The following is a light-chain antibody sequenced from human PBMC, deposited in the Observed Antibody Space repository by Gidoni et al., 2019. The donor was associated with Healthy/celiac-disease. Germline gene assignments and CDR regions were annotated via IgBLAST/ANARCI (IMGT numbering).Light chain of an antibody. CDR3: QQYGSSPRT. V-gene: IGKV3-20*01. Sequence: EIVLPQSPGTLSLSPGERATLSCRASQSVSSSYLAWYQQKPGQAPRLLIYGASSRATGIPDSFSCSGSGTDFTLTISRLEPEDFAVYYCQQYGSSPRTFGQXTKVEIK. CDR2: GAS. CDR1: QSVSSSY. J-gene: IGKJ1*01.